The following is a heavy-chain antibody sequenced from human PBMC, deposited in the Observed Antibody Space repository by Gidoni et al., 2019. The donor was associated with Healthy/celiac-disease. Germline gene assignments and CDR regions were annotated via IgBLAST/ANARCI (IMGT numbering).Heavy chain of an antibody. V-gene: IGHV3-23*01. D-gene: IGHD6-19*01. J-gene: IGHJ3*02. CDR1: DFTFSSYA. CDR3: AKDSSGWYVVDAFDI. CDR2: SSGRGGST. Sequence: EVQLLESGGGLVQPGGSLRLSCAASDFTFSSYAMSWVRQAPGKGLEWVSASSGRGGSTYYADSVKGRFTISRDNSKNTLYLQMNSLRAEDTAVYYCAKDSSGWYVVDAFDIWGQGTMVTVSS.